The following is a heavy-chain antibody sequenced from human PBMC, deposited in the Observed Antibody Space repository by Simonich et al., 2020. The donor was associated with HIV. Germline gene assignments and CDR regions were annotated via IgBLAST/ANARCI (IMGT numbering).Heavy chain of an antibody. Sequence: GGSLRLSCAASGFTFSSYAMSWVRQAPGKGLEWVSGISASGGSTYYADSVKGRFTISRDNSKNTLYLQMNSLRAEDTAVYYCAKEHDSSYWYFDLWGRGTLVTVSS. CDR1: GFTFSSYA. D-gene: IGHD4-4*01. V-gene: IGHV3-23*01. J-gene: IGHJ2*01. CDR2: ISASGGST. CDR3: AKEHDSSYWYFDL.